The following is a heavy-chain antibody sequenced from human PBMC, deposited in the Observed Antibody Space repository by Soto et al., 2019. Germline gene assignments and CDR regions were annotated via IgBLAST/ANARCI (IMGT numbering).Heavy chain of an antibody. CDR2: SRNKANSYTT. CDR3: ARGHCSGTCYSGVY. D-gene: IGHD2-15*01. Sequence: EVQLAESGGGLVQPGGSLRLSCAASGFTFSDYYMDWVRQAPGKGLEWIARSRNKANSYTTEYAASVKGRFTISRDDTKRSLFLQMNSLESEETAVYYCARGHCSGTCYSGVYWGQGTLVTVSS. J-gene: IGHJ4*02. CDR1: GFTFSDYY. V-gene: IGHV3-72*01.